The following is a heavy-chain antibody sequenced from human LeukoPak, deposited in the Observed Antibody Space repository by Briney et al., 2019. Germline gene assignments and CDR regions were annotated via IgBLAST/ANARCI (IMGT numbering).Heavy chain of an antibody. CDR1: GFTVSSNY. Sequence: QPGGSLRLSCAASGFTVSSNYMSWVRQAPGKGLEWVSVIYSGGSTYYADSVKGRFTISRDNSKNTLYLQMNSLRAEDTAVYYCARERSGSYYSLDYWGQGTLVTVSS. CDR3: ARERSGSYYSLDY. J-gene: IGHJ4*02. CDR2: IYSGGST. D-gene: IGHD1-26*01. V-gene: IGHV3-66*01.